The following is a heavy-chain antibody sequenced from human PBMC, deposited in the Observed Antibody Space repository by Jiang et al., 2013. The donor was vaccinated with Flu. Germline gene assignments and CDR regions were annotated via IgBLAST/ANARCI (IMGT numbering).Heavy chain of an antibody. Sequence: GAEVKKPGASVKVSCKASGYTFTSYGISWVRQAPGQGLEWMGWISAYNGNTNYAQKLQGRVTMTTDTSTSTAYMELRSLRSDDTAVYYCAFSATRYSGSYYGYWGQGTLVTVSS. V-gene: IGHV1-18*01. CDR3: AFSATRYSGSYYGY. CDR2: ISAYNGNT. D-gene: IGHD1-26*01. J-gene: IGHJ4*02. CDR1: GYTFTSYG.